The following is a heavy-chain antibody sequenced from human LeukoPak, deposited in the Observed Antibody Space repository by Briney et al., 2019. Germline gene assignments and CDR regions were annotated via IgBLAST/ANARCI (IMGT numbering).Heavy chain of an antibody. CDR2: IYYSGST. CDR1: GGSISSYY. Sequence: PSETLSLTCTVSGGSISSYYWSWIRQPPGKGLEWIGYIYYSGSTNYNPSLKSRVTISVDTSKNQFSLKLSSVTAADTAVYYCARGGYSGYDWAFDIWGQGTMVTVSS. V-gene: IGHV4-59*01. CDR3: ARGGYSGYDWAFDI. J-gene: IGHJ3*02. D-gene: IGHD5-12*01.